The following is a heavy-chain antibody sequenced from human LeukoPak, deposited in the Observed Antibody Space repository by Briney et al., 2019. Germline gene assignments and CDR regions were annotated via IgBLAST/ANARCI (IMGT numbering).Heavy chain of an antibody. CDR1: GGSISSYY. CDR3: ARGPIVTGVVDY. Sequence: SETLSLTCTVSGGSISSYYWSWIRQPAGKGLEWIGRIYTSGSTNYNPSLKSRVTMSVDTSRNQFSLKLSSVTAADTAVYYCARGPIVTGVVDYWGQGTLVTVSS. D-gene: IGHD3-3*01. CDR2: IYTSGST. J-gene: IGHJ4*02. V-gene: IGHV4-4*07.